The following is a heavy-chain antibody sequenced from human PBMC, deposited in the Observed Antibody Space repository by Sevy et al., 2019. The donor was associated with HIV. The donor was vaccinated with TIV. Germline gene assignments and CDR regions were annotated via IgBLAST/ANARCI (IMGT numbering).Heavy chain of an antibody. D-gene: IGHD2-15*01. CDR1: GVSFSDYY. Sequence: SETLSLTCAVSGVSFSDYYWAWIRQPPGKGLEWIGEVSQSGSANYNPSLRSQVIMSLDTSNNHFSLKLTTVTAADTAVYYCARGPLFSQEYCSGGTCPTIDYWSQGTLVTVSS. CDR3: ARGPLFSQEYCSGGTCPTIDY. V-gene: IGHV4-34*01. J-gene: IGHJ4*02. CDR2: VSQSGSA.